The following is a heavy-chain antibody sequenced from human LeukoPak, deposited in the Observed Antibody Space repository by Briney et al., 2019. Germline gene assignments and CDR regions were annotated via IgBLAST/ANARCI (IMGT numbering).Heavy chain of an antibody. Sequence: PGGSLRLSCAASGFSSYAMHWVRQAPGKGLEWVALISYDGSNKYYADSVKGRFTISRDNSKNMLYLQMNSLRAEDTAVYYCARLKAVAGFSQIFDYWGQGTLVTVS. CDR1: GFSSYA. CDR2: ISYDGSNK. CDR3: ARLKAVAGFSQIFDY. D-gene: IGHD6-19*01. J-gene: IGHJ4*02. V-gene: IGHV3-30*04.